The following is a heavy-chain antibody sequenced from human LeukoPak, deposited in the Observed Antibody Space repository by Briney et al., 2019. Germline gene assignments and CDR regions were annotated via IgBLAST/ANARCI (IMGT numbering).Heavy chain of an antibody. CDR1: EFTFDNYA. CDR3: ARGPILGAAFDI. Sequence: GGSLRLSCAASEFTFDNYAMSWVRQAPGKGLEWVSVISGSGYYSYYADSVKGRFTISRDNSKNTLYLQMNSLRAEDTAVYYCARGPILGAAFDIWGQGTMVTVSS. J-gene: IGHJ3*02. V-gene: IGHV3-23*01. CDR2: ISGSGYYS.